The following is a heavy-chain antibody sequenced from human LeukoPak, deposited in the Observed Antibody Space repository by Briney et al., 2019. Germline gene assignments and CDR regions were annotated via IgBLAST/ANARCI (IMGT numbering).Heavy chain of an antibody. V-gene: IGHV3-21*01. J-gene: IGHJ4*02. CDR1: GFTFSSYS. D-gene: IGHD5-18*01. CDR2: ISSSSSYI. CDR3: AKLVFGYSYGYEEFDY. Sequence: PGGSLRLSCAASGFTFSSYSMNWVRQAPGKGLEWVSSISSSSSYIYYADSVKGRFTISRDNAKNSLYLQMNSLRAEDTAVYYCAKLVFGYSYGYEEFDYWGQGTLVTVSS.